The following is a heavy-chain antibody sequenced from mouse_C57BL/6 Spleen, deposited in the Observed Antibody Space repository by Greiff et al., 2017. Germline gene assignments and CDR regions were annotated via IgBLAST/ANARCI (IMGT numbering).Heavy chain of an antibody. J-gene: IGHJ2*01. CDR2: IDPNSGGT. CDR1: GYTFTSYW. V-gene: IGHV1-72*01. Sequence: QVQLQQPGAELVKPGASVKLSCKASGYTFTSYWLHWVKQRPGRGLEWIGRIDPNSGGTKYNEKFKSKATLTVDQPSSTAYMQLSSLTAEDSAVYYCVIYYGYDGDFDYWGQGTTLTGSS. D-gene: IGHD2-2*01. CDR3: VIYYGYDGDFDY.